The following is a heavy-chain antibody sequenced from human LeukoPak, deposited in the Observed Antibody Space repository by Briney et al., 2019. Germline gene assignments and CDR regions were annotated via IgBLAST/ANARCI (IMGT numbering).Heavy chain of an antibody. J-gene: IGHJ4*02. CDR1: GGSISSYY. D-gene: IGHD6-19*01. V-gene: IGHV4-59*08. Sequence: SDTLSLTCTLSGGSISSYYWRWIRQPPGKGLEWIGYIYYSGSTNYNLSLKSRVTISVDTSKNQFSLRLSSVTAADTAVYYCAASARLILQESVYWGQGTQVTVSS. CDR2: IYYSGST. CDR3: AASARLILQESVY.